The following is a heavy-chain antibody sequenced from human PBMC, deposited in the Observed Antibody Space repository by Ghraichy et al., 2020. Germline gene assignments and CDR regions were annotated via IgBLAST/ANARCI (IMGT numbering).Heavy chain of an antibody. CDR3: ARDRSVAGTYDAFDI. CDR2: IYHSGST. CDR1: GGSISSSNW. V-gene: IGHV4-4*02. J-gene: IGHJ3*02. Sequence: SETLSLTCAVSGGSISSSNWWSWVRQPPGKGLEWIGEIYHSGSTNYNPSLKSRVTISVDKSKNQFSLKLSSVTAADTAVYYCARDRSVAGTYDAFDIWGQGTMVTVSS. D-gene: IGHD6-19*01.